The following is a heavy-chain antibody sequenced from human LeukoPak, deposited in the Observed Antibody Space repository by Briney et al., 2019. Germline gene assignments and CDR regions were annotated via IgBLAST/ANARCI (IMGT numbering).Heavy chain of an antibody. D-gene: IGHD2-8*01. CDR3: AKDNGRIDP. J-gene: IGHJ5*02. CDR2: IKQDGSEK. Sequence: GGSLRLSCAVSGFTFSNYWMSWVRQAPGKGLEWVANIKQDGSEKYYVDSVEGRFTISRDNAKNSLYLQMNSLRAEDTAVYYCAKDNGRIDPWGQGTLVTVSS. CDR1: GFTFSNYW. V-gene: IGHV3-7*03.